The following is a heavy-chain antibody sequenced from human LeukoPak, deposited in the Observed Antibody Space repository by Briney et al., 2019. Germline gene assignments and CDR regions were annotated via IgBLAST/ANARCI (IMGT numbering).Heavy chain of an antibody. D-gene: IGHD3-9*01. J-gene: IGHJ3*02. CDR3: ASGPDYDILTGDDAFDI. Sequence: PGGSLRLSCAASGFTFSSYAMSWVRQAPGKGLEWVSAISGSGGSTYYADSVKGRFTISRDNSKNTLYLQMNSLRAEDTAVYYCASGPDYDILTGDDAFDIWGQGTMVTVSS. V-gene: IGHV3-23*01. CDR1: GFTFSSYA. CDR2: ISGSGGST.